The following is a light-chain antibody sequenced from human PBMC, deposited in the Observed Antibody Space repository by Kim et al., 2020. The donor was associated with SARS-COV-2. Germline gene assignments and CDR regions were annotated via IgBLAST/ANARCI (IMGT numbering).Light chain of an antibody. V-gene: IGKV3-11*01. Sequence: FSPGEQASLSCRASQSVGSYLAGFQQKPGQAPRLLIYDASKRAIGIPARFSGSGSGTAFSLTIISLEHEDFAGYYCQQRSDWPLPFGGGTKVDIK. CDR2: DAS. J-gene: IGKJ4*01. CDR1: QSVGSY. CDR3: QQRSDWPLP.